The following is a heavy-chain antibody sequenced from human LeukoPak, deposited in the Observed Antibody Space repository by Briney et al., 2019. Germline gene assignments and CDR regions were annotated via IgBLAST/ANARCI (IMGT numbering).Heavy chain of an antibody. V-gene: IGHV4-39*01. D-gene: IGHD3-16*01. CDR1: GSSITSVSHY. J-gene: IGHJ4*02. Sequence: SETLSLTCTISGSSITSVSHYWGWIRQPPGKGLEWIGDIYYTGSTYYSPSLRSRVTMSVHTSENQFSLRLNSVTAVDTAVYYCARRWGNIVGVTYEYWGQGALVTVSS. CDR3: ARRWGNIVGVTYEY. CDR2: IYYTGST.